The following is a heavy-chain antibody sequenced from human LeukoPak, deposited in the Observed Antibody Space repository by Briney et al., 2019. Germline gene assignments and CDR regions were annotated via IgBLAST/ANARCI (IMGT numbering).Heavy chain of an antibody. CDR3: AKSTAHYDILSGTLPFDY. D-gene: IGHD3-9*01. CDR1: GFTFSSYA. J-gene: IGHJ4*02. Sequence: PGGSLRLSCAASGFTFSSYAMSWVRQAPGKGLEWVSAISGSGGSTYYADSVKGRFTISRDNSKYTLYLQMNSLRAEDTAVYYCAKSTAHYDILSGTLPFDYWGQGTLVTVSS. CDR2: ISGSGGST. V-gene: IGHV3-23*01.